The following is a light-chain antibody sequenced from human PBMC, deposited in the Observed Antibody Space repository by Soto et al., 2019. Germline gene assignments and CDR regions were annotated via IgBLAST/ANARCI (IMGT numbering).Light chain of an antibody. CDR3: QQYDDYWT. CDR2: KAS. Sequence: DIQMTQSPSTLSASVGDRVTITCRASQSISTWLAWYQQKPGKAPKLLIYKASSLESGFPSRFSGSGSGTEFTLTISSLQPDDSATYYCQQYDDYWTFGQGTKVEIK. J-gene: IGKJ1*01. CDR1: QSISTW. V-gene: IGKV1-5*03.